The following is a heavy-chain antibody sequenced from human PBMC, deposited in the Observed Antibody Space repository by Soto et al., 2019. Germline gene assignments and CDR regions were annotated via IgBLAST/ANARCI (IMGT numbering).Heavy chain of an antibody. CDR2: ITGSGGST. V-gene: IGHV3-23*01. J-gene: IGHJ4*02. Sequence: EVQLLESGGGLVQPGGSLTLSCTASGIIFSTFAMSWVRQAPGKGLEWVAGITGSGGSTNYADSVKGRFTISRDNSKNTLYLQMNSLRVEDPAKYYCAVASVTTFRGGPPAYWGQGTLVTVSS. CDR1: GIIFSTFA. CDR3: AVASVTTFRGGPPAY. D-gene: IGHD3-10*01.